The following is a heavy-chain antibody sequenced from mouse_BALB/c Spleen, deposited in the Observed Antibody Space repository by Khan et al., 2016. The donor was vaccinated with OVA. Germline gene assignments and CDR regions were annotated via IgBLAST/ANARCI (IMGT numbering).Heavy chain of an antibody. Sequence: QVQLQQSGAELARPGASVKMSCKTSGYTFTSYTMHWVRQRPGQAPEWIGHINPSNNYTNYNQNFKDKATLIVDKSSTTAYMQLSSLTSEDSAVYCSVREGADHRSDCWFAYWGQGTLVTVSA. CDR1: GYTFTSYT. D-gene: IGHD2-14*01. V-gene: IGHV1-4*01. J-gene: IGHJ3*01. CDR2: INPSNNYT. CDR3: VREGADHRSDCWFAY.